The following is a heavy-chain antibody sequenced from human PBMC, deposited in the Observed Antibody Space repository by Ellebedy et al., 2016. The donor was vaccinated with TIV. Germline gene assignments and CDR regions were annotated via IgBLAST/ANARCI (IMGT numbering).Heavy chain of an antibody. V-gene: IGHV6-1*01. CDR2: TYYRRKWFY. D-gene: IGHD6-13*01. CDR3: VRDDGSSWGWYFDV. CDR1: GDSLSSNSAA. J-gene: IGHJ2*01. Sequence: SQTLSLTCAISGDSLSSNSAAWHWIRQSPSRGLEWLGRTYYRRKWFYDYAVSVRSRITLSPDTSKNQFSLELKSVTSDDSAVYYCVRDDGSSWGWYFDVWGRGTLVIVSS.